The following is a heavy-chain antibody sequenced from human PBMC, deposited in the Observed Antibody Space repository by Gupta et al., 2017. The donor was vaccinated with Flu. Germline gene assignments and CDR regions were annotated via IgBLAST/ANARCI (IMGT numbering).Heavy chain of an antibody. V-gene: IGHV3-30*18. CDR1: GFAFSNYG. D-gene: IGHD2-8*02. Sequence: VQLVESGGGVVQPGGSLRLSCAASGFAFSNYGMYWVRQAPGKGMEWVAVISDDGSNKYYGDSVKGRFTISRDNSKSTLFLQMNSLRAEDTAMYYCAKDRRGGYCARGTCFWNWVDPWGQGTLVTVSS. J-gene: IGHJ5*02. CDR3: AKDRRGGYCARGTCFWNWVDP. CDR2: ISDDGSNK.